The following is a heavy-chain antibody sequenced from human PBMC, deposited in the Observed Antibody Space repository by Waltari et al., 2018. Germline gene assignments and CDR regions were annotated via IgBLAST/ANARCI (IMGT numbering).Heavy chain of an antibody. J-gene: IGHJ4*02. D-gene: IGHD1-26*01. Sequence: EVQLLESGGGLVQPGGSLRLSCAASGFTFSSYSMSWGRQAPGKGVEWVAAISGSGGSTDYADAVKGRFTISRDNSKNTLYLQMNSLRAEDTAVYYCAKDWWELLHVFDYWGQGTLVTVSS. CDR1: GFTFSSYS. CDR2: ISGSGGST. V-gene: IGHV3-23*01. CDR3: AKDWWELLHVFDY.